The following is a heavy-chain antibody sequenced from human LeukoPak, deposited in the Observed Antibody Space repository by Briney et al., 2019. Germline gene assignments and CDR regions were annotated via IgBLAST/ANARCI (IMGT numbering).Heavy chain of an antibody. CDR2: IYHSGST. J-gene: IGHJ5*02. Sequence: SEILSLTCAVSDYSISIAYYWGWIRQPPGKGLEWIGSIYHSGSTYYNPSLKSRVTISVDTSKNQFSLKLSSVTAADTAIYSCARSSFGDRRDWFDPWGQGTLVTVSS. V-gene: IGHV4-38-2*01. CDR3: ARSSFGDRRDWFDP. CDR1: DYSISIAYY. D-gene: IGHD3-10*01.